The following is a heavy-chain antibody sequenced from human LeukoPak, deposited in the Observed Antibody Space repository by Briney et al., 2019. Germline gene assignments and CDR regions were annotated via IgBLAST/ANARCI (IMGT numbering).Heavy chain of an antibody. D-gene: IGHD2-2*01. CDR1: GGSISSYY. V-gene: IGHV4-4*07. J-gene: IGHJ4*02. Sequence: PSETLSLTCTVSGGSISSYYWSWIRQPAGKGLEWIGRIYTSGSTNYNPSLKSRVTMSVDTSKNQFSLKLSSVTAADTAVYYCARDGGRYCSSTSCYYFDYWGQGTLVTVSS. CDR3: ARDGGRYCSSTSCYYFDY. CDR2: IYTSGST.